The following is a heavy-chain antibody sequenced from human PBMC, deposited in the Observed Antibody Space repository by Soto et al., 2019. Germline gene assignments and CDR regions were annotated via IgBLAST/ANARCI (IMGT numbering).Heavy chain of an antibody. CDR1: GYTFKSFY. J-gene: IGHJ5*02. CDR2: INPTAGSV. D-gene: IGHD3-3*01. CDR3: ARDFARDGAVDNTGWFDP. V-gene: IGHV1-46*02. Sequence: QVQLVQSGAEVKKPGASVKVACTASGYTFKSFYMHWVRQAPGQGLAWIGMINPTAGSVSFAQKFQDRVTLTTDRPRSTVYMEMISLTREDTAVYFCARDFARDGAVDNTGWFDPWGQGTLVTVSS.